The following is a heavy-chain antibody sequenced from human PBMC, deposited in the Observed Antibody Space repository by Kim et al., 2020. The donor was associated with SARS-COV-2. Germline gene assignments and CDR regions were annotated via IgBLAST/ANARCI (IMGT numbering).Heavy chain of an antibody. Sequence: GGSLRLSCAASGFTFSNAWMSWVRQAPGKGLEWVGRIKSKTDGGTTDYAAPVKVRFTISSDDSKNTLYLQMNSLKTEAAAVYYCTRARLGSGSYDDAFDIWGQGTMVTVSS. CDR3: TRARLGSGSYDDAFDI. CDR1: GFTFSNAW. V-gene: IGHV3-15*01. CDR2: IKSKTDGGTT. D-gene: IGHD3-10*01. J-gene: IGHJ3*02.